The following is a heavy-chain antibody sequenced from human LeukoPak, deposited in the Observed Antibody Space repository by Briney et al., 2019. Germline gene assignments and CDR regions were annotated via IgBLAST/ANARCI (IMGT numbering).Heavy chain of an antibody. CDR1: GFTFSSYS. J-gene: IGHJ4*02. D-gene: IGHD4-11*01. CDR2: ISSSSSYK. V-gene: IGHV3-21*01. Sequence: GGSLRLSCAASGFTFSSYSMNWVRQAPGKGLEWVSSISSSSSYKFYADSVKGRFTICRDNAKNSLFLQMNSLRAEDTAVYYCARESSVTRDYWGRGTPVTVSS. CDR3: ARESSVTRDY.